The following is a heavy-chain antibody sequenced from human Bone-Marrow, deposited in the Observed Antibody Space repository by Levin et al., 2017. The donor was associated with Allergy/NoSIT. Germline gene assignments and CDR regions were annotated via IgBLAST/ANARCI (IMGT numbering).Heavy chain of an antibody. Sequence: SCAVSGDSVSHYYWSWIRQSPKKGLEWIGYIYHGGSTNYNPSLMSRVTISLDSSRNQFFLKLTSVTAADTAGDYCARRARAGGYDGYKGLEPRGASHRTPSPSRAFTISLCSSVTPLFLKLTSGTAADTAVYYCARRARAGGYDGYNWLDPWGQGTLVTVSS. CDR2: IYHGGST. V-gene: IGHV4-59*08. J-gene: IGHJ5*02. CDR3: ARRARAGGYDGYKGLEPRGASHRTPSPSRAFTISLCSSVTPLFLKLTSGTAADTAVYYCARRARAGGYDGYNWLDP. D-gene: IGHD5-12*01. CDR1: GDSVSHYY.